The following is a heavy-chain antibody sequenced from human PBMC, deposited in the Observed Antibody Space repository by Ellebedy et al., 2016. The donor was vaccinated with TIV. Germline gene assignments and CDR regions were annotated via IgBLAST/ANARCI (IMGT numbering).Heavy chain of an antibody. J-gene: IGHJ3*02. CDR2: IKYDEIEK. CDR3: ARDTVEVPSGDAFDI. CDR1: GFTFSRFW. D-gene: IGHD2-2*01. V-gene: IGHV3-7*04. Sequence: PGGSLRLSCGAYGFTFSRFWMAWLRQTPGKGLEWVAHIKYDEIEKYHMDSVKGRFTISRDNARNSLYLQMNSLRVDDTAIYYCARDTVEVPSGDAFDIWGQGTMVTVSS.